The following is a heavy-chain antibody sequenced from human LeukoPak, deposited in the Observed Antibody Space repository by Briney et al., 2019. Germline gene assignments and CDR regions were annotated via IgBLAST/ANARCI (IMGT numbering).Heavy chain of an antibody. CDR3: ASLYYDSSGYDYLDY. J-gene: IGHJ4*02. V-gene: IGHV4-39*07. Sequence: SETLSLTCTVSGFSINSSSYYWGWIRQPPGKGREWIGSIYYSGSTNYKPSLKSRVTISVDTSKNQFSLKLSSVTAADTAVYNCASLYYDSSGYDYLDYWGQGTLVTVSS. CDR1: GFSINSSSYY. D-gene: IGHD3-22*01. CDR2: IYYSGST.